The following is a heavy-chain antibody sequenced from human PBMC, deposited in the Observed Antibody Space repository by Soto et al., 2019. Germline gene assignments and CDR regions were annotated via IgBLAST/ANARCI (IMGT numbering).Heavy chain of an antibody. CDR2: IWYDGSNK. V-gene: IGHV3-33*01. Sequence: PGGSLRLSCAASGFTFSSYGMHWVRQAPGKXLEWVAVIWYDGSNKYYADSVKGRFTISRDNSKNTLYLQMNSLRAEDTAVYYCAREPEYSSDYYYYGMDVWGQGTTVTVSS. J-gene: IGHJ6*02. CDR3: AREPEYSSDYYYYGMDV. CDR1: GFTFSSYG. D-gene: IGHD6-19*01.